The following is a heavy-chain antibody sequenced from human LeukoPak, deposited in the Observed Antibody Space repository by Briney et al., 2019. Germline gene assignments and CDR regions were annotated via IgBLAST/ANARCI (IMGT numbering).Heavy chain of an antibody. CDR1: GITVNTNY. J-gene: IGHJ4*02. CDR2: IYSGGAT. D-gene: IGHD3-9*01. Sequence: GGSLRLSCAASGITVNTNYMSWVRQAPGKGLEWVSIIYSGGATFYADSVKGRFTISRESSKNTLWHQMNSLRVEDTAVYYCARLHYDVLTGPFDYWGQGTLVTVSS. V-gene: IGHV3-66*04. CDR3: ARLHYDVLTGPFDY.